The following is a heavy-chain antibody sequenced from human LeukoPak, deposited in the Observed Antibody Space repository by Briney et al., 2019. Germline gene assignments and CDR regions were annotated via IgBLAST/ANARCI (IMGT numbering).Heavy chain of an antibody. CDR3: ARGSVSYPPYYYHMDI. V-gene: IGHV3-23*01. D-gene: IGHD3-10*01. CDR1: GFTFNNYA. Sequence: GGSLRLSCAASGFTFNNYAMNWVRQAPGKGLEWVSAISGGVTYYTDSVKGRFTISRDNSKNTLYLQMNSLRAEDTAVYYCARGSVSYPPYYYHMDIWGKGTTVTVSS. J-gene: IGHJ6*03. CDR2: ISGGVT.